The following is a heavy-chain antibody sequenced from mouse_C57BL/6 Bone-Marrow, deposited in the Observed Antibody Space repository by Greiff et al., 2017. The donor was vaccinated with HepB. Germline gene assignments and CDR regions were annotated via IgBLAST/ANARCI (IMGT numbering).Heavy chain of an antibody. Sequence: VQLQQPGAELVKPGASVKMSCKASGYTFTSYWITWVKQRPGQGLEWIGDIYPGSGSTNYNEKFKSKATLTVDKSSSTAYMQLSSLTSEDSAVYYCARGGPYYYWGQGTTLTVSS. J-gene: IGHJ2*01. CDR2: IYPGSGST. D-gene: IGHD6-5*01. CDR3: ARGGPYYY. V-gene: IGHV1-55*01. CDR1: GYTFTSYW.